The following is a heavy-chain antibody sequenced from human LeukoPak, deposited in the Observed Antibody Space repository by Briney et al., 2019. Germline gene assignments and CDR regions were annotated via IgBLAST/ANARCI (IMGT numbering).Heavy chain of an antibody. CDR2: ISGSGGTA. D-gene: IGHD6-6*01. V-gene: IGHV3-23*01. Sequence: GGSLRLSCAASGFTFINYIMSWVRQAPGKGLEWVSAISGSGGTALYSDSVKGRFTISRDNSRNTLYLQMNSLRAEDTAVYYCAKAIDDSSYRYFDYWGQGTLVTVSS. CDR1: GFTFINYI. CDR3: AKAIDDSSYRYFDY. J-gene: IGHJ4*02.